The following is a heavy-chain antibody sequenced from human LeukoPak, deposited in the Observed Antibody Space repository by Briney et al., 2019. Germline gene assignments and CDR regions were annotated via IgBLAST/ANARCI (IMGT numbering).Heavy chain of an antibody. CDR3: ANCYGDYDCASDY. CDR1: GFTFSSYG. Sequence: GKSLRLSCAASGFTFSSYGMHWVRQAPGKGLEWVAVISYDGSNKYYADSVKGRFTISRDNSKNTLYLQTNSLRAEDTAVYYCANCYGDYDCASDYWGQGTLVTVSS. CDR2: ISYDGSNK. V-gene: IGHV3-30*18. D-gene: IGHD4-17*01. J-gene: IGHJ4*02.